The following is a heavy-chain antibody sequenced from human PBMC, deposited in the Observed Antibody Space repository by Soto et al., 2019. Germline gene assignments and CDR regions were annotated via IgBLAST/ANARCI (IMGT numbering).Heavy chain of an antibody. Sequence: PSETLSLTCTGSGGSISSYYWSWIRQPPGKGLEWIGYIYYSGSTNYNPSLKSRVTISVDTSKNQFSLKLSSVTAADTAVYYCARLDSSSSPYYYMDVWGKGTTGTVS. CDR2: IYYSGST. CDR1: GGSISSYY. CDR3: ARLDSSSSPYYYMDV. D-gene: IGHD6-6*01. V-gene: IGHV4-59*08. J-gene: IGHJ6*03.